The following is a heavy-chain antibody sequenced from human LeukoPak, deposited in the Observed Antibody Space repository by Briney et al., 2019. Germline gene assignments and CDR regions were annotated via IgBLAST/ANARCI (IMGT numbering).Heavy chain of an antibody. CDR1: GFTFSSDS. J-gene: IGHJ4*02. D-gene: IGHD3-10*01. CDR2: ISSSSSYI. V-gene: IGHV3-21*01. Sequence: GGSLRLSCAASGFTFSSDSINWVRQAPGKGLEWVSSISSSSSYIYYADSVKGRFTISRDNAKNSLYLQMNSLRDDDSAFYYCARGALGSFYYWGRGTLVTVSS. CDR3: ARGALGSFYY.